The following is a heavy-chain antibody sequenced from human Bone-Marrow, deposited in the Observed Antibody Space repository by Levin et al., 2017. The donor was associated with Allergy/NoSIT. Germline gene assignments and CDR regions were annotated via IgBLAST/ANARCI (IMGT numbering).Heavy chain of an antibody. CDR1: GYTFTGYY. CDR2: INPHNGDT. J-gene: IGHJ4*01. V-gene: IGHV1-2*02. CDR3: ARRSDNTGYPLDY. D-gene: IGHD3-22*01. Sequence: GESLKISCKVSGYTFTGYYLQWVRQAPGQGLEWLGWINPHNGDTDFAQKFQGRVTMTRDTSIRTAYMELTSLKSDDTAVYFCARRSDNTGYPLDYWGQGTLVTVSS.